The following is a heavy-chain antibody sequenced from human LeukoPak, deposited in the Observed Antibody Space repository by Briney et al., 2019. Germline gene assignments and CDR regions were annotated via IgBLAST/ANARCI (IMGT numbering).Heavy chain of an antibody. J-gene: IGHJ4*02. CDR1: GFTFSSYV. Sequence: GGSLRLSCAASGFTFSSYVMSWVRQAPGKGLEWVSNIGGSVGSMFYAASVKGRFAISRDNSKNTLFLQMNNLRVEDTAVYYCAKRGNSWDLFDYWGQGTLVTVSS. CDR3: AKRGNSWDLFDY. V-gene: IGHV3-23*01. CDR2: IGGSVGSM. D-gene: IGHD6-13*01.